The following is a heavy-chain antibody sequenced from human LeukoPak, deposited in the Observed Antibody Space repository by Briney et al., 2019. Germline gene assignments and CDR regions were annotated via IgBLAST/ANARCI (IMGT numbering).Heavy chain of an antibody. CDR2: ISSDGSNK. D-gene: IGHD3-10*01. Sequence: PGSSLTLPYPASGCTFRRYGMHWVRQAPATGLEWTAVISSDGSNKYYAGSVQVRFTISRDNSKNTLYLQMNSLRAEDTAVYYCAKGPRGSYYDSGSYYDYWGQGTLVSVSS. V-gene: IGHV3-30*18. J-gene: IGHJ4*02. CDR3: AKGPRGSYYDSGSYYDY. CDR1: GCTFRRYG.